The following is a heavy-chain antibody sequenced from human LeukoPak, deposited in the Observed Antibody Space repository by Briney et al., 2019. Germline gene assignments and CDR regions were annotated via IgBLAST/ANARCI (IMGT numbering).Heavy chain of an antibody. V-gene: IGHV3-23*01. D-gene: IGHD3-10*01. J-gene: IGHJ4*02. CDR3: ASTGIFDY. Sequence: GGSLRLSCAASGFTFSSYSMNWVRQAPGKGLEWVSAIRGSGGSTYYADSVKGRFTISRDNSKNTLYLQMNSLRAEDTAVYYCASTGIFDYWGQGTLVTVSS. CDR2: IRGSGGST. CDR1: GFTFSSYS.